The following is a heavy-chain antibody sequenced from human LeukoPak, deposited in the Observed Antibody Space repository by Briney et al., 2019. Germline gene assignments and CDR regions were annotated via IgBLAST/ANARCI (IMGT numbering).Heavy chain of an antibody. CDR1: GGSFSGYY. CDR3: AREDPYSEGMDV. V-gene: IGHV4-34*01. Sequence: SPSETLSLTCAVYGGSFSGYYWSWIRQPPGKGLEWIGEINHSGSTNYNPSLKSRVTISVDMSKNQFSLKLSSVTAADTAVYYCAREDPYSEGMDVWGQGTSVTVSS. D-gene: IGHD3-9*01. CDR2: INHSGST. J-gene: IGHJ6*02.